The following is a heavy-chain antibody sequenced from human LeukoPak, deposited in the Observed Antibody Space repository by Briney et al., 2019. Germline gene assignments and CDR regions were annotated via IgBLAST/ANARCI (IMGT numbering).Heavy chain of an antibody. CDR2: INHSGSS. Sequence: SETLSLTCAVYGGSFTGYYWSWIRQPPGKGLEWIGEINHSGSSNYNPSLKSRVTISVDTSKNQFSLKLSSVTAADTAVYYCARGEDGDYYFQHWGQGTLVTVSS. J-gene: IGHJ1*01. CDR1: GGSFTGYY. V-gene: IGHV4-34*01. CDR3: ARGEDGDYYFQH. D-gene: IGHD4-17*01.